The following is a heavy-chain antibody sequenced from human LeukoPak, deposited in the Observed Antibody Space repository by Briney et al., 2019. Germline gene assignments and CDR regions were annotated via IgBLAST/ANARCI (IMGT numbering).Heavy chain of an antibody. CDR1: GFTFSSYA. CDR3: ARYYYDSSGYYYFDY. Sequence: QSGGSLRLSCAASGFTFSSYAMHWVRQAPGKGLEWVAVISYDGSNKYYADSVKGRFTISRDNSKNTLYLQMNSLRAEDTAVYYCARYYYDSSGYYYFDYGGQGTLVTVSS. V-gene: IGHV3-30-3*01. CDR2: ISYDGSNK. D-gene: IGHD3-22*01. J-gene: IGHJ4*02.